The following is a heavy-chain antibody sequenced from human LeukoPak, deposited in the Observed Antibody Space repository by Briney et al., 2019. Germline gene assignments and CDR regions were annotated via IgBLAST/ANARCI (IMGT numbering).Heavy chain of an antibody. CDR1: GYTFTGYY. V-gene: IGHV1-2*02. CDR3: ARDPGVSVAAYYFDY. D-gene: IGHD6-19*01. J-gene: IGHJ4*02. Sequence: ASVKVTCKASGYTFTGYYMHWVRQPPGQGLEWMGWINPNSGGTNYAQKFQGRVTMTRDTSISTAYMELSRLRSDDTAVYYCARDPGVSVAAYYFDYWGQGTLVTVSS. CDR2: INPNSGGT.